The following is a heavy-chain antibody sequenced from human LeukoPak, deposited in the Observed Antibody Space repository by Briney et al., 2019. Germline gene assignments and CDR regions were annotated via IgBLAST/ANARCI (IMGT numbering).Heavy chain of an antibody. CDR1: GGTISSSSYY. Sequence: SETLSLTCTVSGGTISSSSYYWGWIRQPPGKGLEWIGSIYYSGSTYYNPSLKSRVTISVNTSKNKFSLKLSSVTAADTAVYYCARLNYYDSSGSYYFDYWGQGTLVTVSS. D-gene: IGHD3-22*01. V-gene: IGHV4-39*01. CDR2: IYYSGST. CDR3: ARLNYYDSSGSYYFDY. J-gene: IGHJ4*02.